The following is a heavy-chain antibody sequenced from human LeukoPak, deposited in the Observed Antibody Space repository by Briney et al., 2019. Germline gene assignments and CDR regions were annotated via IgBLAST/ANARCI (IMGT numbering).Heavy chain of an antibody. V-gene: IGHV1-2*02. Sequence: ASVKVSCKASGYTFTGYYMHWVRQAPGQGLEWMGWINPNSGGTNYAQKFQGRVTMTRDTSISTAYMELSRLRSDDTAVYYCARDKVTSLVVKAQFDYWGQGTLVTVSS. CDR1: GYTFTGYY. CDR2: INPNSGGT. CDR3: ARDKVTSLVVKAQFDY. J-gene: IGHJ4*02. D-gene: IGHD2-15*01.